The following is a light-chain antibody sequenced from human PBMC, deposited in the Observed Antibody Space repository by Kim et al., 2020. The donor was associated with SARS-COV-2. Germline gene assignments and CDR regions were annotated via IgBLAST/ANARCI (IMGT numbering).Light chain of an antibody. CDR1: QSVSSN. J-gene: IGKJ1*01. Sequence: EIVMTQSPATLSVSPGERVTLSCRASQSVSSNFAWYQQKPGQAPTLLIYGVSIRATGIPARFSGGGSGTEFTLTISGLQSEDFAVYYCQQYHNWPPAFGRGTKVDIK. CDR3: QQYHNWPPA. CDR2: GVS. V-gene: IGKV3-15*01.